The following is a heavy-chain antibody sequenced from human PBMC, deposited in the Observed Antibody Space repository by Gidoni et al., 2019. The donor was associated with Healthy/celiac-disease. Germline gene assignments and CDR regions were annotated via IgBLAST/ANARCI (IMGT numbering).Heavy chain of an antibody. CDR1: GFTFSSNY. Sequence: EVQLVESGGGLIQPGGSLRLSCSASGFTFSSNYMSWVRQAPGKGLEWVAVIYSGGSTYYADSVKGRFTISRDNSKNTLYLQMNSLRAEDTAVYYCAREGIAADENYWGQGTLVTVSS. V-gene: IGHV3-53*01. D-gene: IGHD6-13*01. CDR2: IYSGGST. CDR3: AREGIAADENY. J-gene: IGHJ4*02.